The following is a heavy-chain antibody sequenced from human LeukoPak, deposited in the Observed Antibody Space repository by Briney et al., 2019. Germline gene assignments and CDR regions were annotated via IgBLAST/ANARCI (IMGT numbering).Heavy chain of an antibody. Sequence: GGSLRLSCAASGFTFSNAYMNWVRQAPGKGLEWVGRIKPKTGGETTEYAAPVKDRFSISRDDSKSMMYLQMNSLKTEDTAVYYCITPLPYSAQGGQGTTVTVSS. CDR3: ITPLPYSAQ. D-gene: IGHD2-21*01. CDR2: IKPKTGGETT. CDR1: GFTFSNAY. V-gene: IGHV3-15*07. J-gene: IGHJ6*02.